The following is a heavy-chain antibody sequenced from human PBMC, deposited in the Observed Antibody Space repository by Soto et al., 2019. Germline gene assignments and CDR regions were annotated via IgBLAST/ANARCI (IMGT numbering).Heavy chain of an antibody. V-gene: IGHV6-1*01. Sequence: QVQLQQSGPGLVKPSQTLSLTCAISGDSVSTISATWDWIRQSPSRGLEWLGRTYYRSKWEIDYAESLRGRITIIPNTANNHLSLQLSSVTPDDTAVYYCTRLIGNSWLDSWGQGILVTVSS. CDR3: TRLIGNSWLDS. J-gene: IGHJ5*01. CDR1: GDSVSTISAT. CDR2: TYYRSKWEI. D-gene: IGHD3-16*02.